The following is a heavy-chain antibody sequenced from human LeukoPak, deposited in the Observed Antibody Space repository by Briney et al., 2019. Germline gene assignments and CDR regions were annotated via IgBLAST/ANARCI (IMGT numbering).Heavy chain of an antibody. D-gene: IGHD3-10*01. Sequence: GGSLRLSCAASGFTLSSSEMDWVRQAPGKGLEWVSYINSDNTVLYADSVKGRFTISSDNAKNSLYLQMNSLRAEDTAVYYCAKDYSKTSYYGSGTYYRPNWFDPWGQGTLVTVSS. CDR2: INSDNTV. J-gene: IGHJ5*02. CDR1: GFTLSSSE. V-gene: IGHV3-48*03. CDR3: AKDYSKTSYYGSGTYYRPNWFDP.